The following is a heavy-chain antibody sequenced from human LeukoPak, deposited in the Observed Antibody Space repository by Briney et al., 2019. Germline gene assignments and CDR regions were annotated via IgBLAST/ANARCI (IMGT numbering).Heavy chain of an antibody. CDR1: GFTFSAYN. CDR2: ISSSSNYI. CDR3: ARDEGVSFDY. Sequence: PGGSLRLSCVISGFTFSAYNMNWFRHAPGKGLEWVSCISSSSNYIYYSDSVKGRFTISRDNAKNSLYLQMNSLRAEDTAVYYCARDEGVSFDYWGQGTLVTVSS. D-gene: IGHD5/OR15-5a*01. V-gene: IGHV3-21*01. J-gene: IGHJ4*02.